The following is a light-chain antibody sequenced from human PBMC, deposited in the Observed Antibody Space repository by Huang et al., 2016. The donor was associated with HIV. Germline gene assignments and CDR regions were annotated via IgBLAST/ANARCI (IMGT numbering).Light chain of an antibody. CDR1: QSLLHRNGNNH. CDR2: LGS. J-gene: IGKJ2*01. Sequence: DIVMTQSPLSLPVTPGEPASISCRSSQSLLHRNGNNHLDWDLQRPGQSPQLRIYLGSNRASGVPDRFSGSGSGTYFTLKISRVAAEDVGVYYCMQALQTPYTFGQGTKLEIK. CDR3: MQALQTPYT. V-gene: IGKV2-28*01.